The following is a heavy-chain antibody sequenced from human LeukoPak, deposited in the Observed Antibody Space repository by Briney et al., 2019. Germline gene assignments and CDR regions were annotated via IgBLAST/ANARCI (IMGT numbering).Heavy chain of an antibody. CDR2: IYTSGST. CDR1: GGSISSYY. J-gene: IGHJ5*02. V-gene: IGHV4-4*09. D-gene: IGHD3-3*01. CDR3: ARHDYDFWSGYYGVNWFDP. Sequence: SETLSLTCTVSGGSISSYYWSWIRQPPGKGLEWIGYIYTSGSTNYNPSLKSRATISVDTSKNQFSLKLSSVTAADTAVYYWARHDYDFWSGYYGVNWFDPWGQGTLVTVSS.